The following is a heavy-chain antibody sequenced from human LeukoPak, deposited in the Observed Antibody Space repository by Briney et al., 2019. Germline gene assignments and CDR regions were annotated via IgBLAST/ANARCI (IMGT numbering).Heavy chain of an antibody. V-gene: IGHV1-18*01. J-gene: IGHJ6*02. D-gene: IGHD2-2*01. Sequence: ASVKVSCKASGYTFTSYGISWVRQAPGQGLEWMGWISAYNGNTNYAQKLQGRVTMTTDTSTSTAYMELRSLRSDDTAVYYCARIVVVPATSLYYYYYYGMDVWGQGTLVTVSS. CDR2: ISAYNGNT. CDR3: ARIVVVPATSLYYYYYYGMDV. CDR1: GYTFTSYG.